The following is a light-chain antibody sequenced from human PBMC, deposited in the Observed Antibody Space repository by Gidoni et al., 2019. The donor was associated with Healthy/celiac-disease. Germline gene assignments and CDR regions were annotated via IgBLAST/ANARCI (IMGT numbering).Light chain of an antibody. J-gene: IGLJ7*01. CDR3: SSYAGSSLAV. V-gene: IGLV2-23*01. CDR2: EGT. CDR1: SSDVGSYNL. Sequence: QSALTQPASVSGSSGQSITISCTGTSSDVGSYNLVSWYQQYPGKAPKLMIYEGTKRPSGVSNRFSGSKSGNTASLTISGLQAEDEADYYCSSYAGSSLAVFGGGTQLTVL.